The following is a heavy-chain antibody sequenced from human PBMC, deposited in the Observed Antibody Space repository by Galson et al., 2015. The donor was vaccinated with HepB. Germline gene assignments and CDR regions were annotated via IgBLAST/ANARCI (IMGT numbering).Heavy chain of an antibody. CDR1: GYSFSSYG. D-gene: IGHD2-2*01. CDR3: ARDLNVVLTAAAKPGSSFYYMDV. V-gene: IGHV1-18*01. Sequence: SVKVSCKASGYSFSSYGITWVRQAPGQGLEWVGWVSGYDGVTNYAQKLQDRVTITTDTSTNTAYMDLRSLRPDDTAVYYCARDLNVVLTAAAKPGSSFYYMDVWGKGTTVSVSS. CDR2: VSGYDGVT. J-gene: IGHJ6*03.